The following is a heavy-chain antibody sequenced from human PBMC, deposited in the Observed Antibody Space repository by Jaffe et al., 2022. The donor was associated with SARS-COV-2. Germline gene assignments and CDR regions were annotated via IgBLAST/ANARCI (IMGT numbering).Heavy chain of an antibody. J-gene: IGHJ4*02. CDR2: IKSKENGETT. CDR3: AADVPDPWQGPFDY. Sequence: EVQLVESGGGLVKPGGSLRLSCAVSGFTFSRAWMIWVRQAPGKGLEWVGRIKSKENGETTDYAAPVKGRFAISRDDSRDRVFLQMDTLNTEDTAVYYCAADVPDPWQGPFDYWGQGSLVTVSS. V-gene: IGHV3-15*01. D-gene: IGHD5-12*01. CDR1: GFTFSRAW.